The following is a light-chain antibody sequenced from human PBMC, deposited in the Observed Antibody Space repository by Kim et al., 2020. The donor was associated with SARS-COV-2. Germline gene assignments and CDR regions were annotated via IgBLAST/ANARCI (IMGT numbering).Light chain of an antibody. CDR1: QVVSSSY. CDR3: QQYGSSPPYT. Sequence: PGETATLSCSASQVVSSSYLAWYQQKPGQAPRLLIYGASSRATGIPDRFSGSGSGTDFTLTISRLEPEDFAVYYCQQYGSSPPYTFGQGTKLEI. CDR2: GAS. J-gene: IGKJ2*01. V-gene: IGKV3-20*01.